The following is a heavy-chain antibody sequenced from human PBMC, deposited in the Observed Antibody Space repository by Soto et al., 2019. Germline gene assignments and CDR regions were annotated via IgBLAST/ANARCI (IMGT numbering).Heavy chain of an antibody. Sequence: SPTLSLPCAISGDSVSSNSAAWNWIRQSPSRGLEWLGRTYYRSKWYNDYAVSVKSRITINPDTSKNQFSLQLNSVTPEDTAVYYCARVWGTKYYYDSSGYKGAFDIWGQGTMVTVSS. CDR1: GDSVSSNSAA. D-gene: IGHD3-22*01. V-gene: IGHV6-1*01. CDR2: TYYRSKWYN. J-gene: IGHJ3*02. CDR3: ARVWGTKYYYDSSGYKGAFDI.